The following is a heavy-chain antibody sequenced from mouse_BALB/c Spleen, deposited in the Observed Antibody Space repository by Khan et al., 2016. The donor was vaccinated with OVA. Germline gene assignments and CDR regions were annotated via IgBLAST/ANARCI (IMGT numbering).Heavy chain of an antibody. V-gene: IGHV1S81*02. CDR2: INPSDGGT. J-gene: IGHJ3*01. CDR1: GYTFTNYY. CDR3: SNAGYGTIAY. D-gene: IGHD2-1*01. Sequence: QVQLKQSGAELVKPGASVRLSCKASGYTFTNYYLYWVKQSPGHGLEWIGDINPSDGGTNFNEKVKNKVTLPVDNASSTVYMQLSSLTSEDSAVYYYSNAGYGTIAYRGQGTLVTGSA.